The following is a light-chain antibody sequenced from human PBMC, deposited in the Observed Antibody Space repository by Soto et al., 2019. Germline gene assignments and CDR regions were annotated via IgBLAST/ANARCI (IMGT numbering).Light chain of an antibody. V-gene: IGLV2-14*01. CDR1: SSDVGGYNY. Sequence: QSALTQPASVSGSPGQSITISCTGTSSDVGGYNYVSWFQQHPDKAPKLIIYEVSNRPSGVSNRFSGSKSGKTASLTISGLQAEDEADYYCSSYTTSSTWVFGGGTKLTVL. J-gene: IGLJ3*02. CDR2: EVS. CDR3: SSYTTSSTWV.